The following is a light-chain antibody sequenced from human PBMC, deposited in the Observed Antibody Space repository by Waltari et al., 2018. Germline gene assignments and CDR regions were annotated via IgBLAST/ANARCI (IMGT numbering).Light chain of an antibody. CDR1: QSFLIH. CDR2: DAS. V-gene: IGKV3-11*01. CDR3: QQRTNWPIT. Sequence: EIVLTQSPATLSLSPGERATLSCRASQSFLIHLAWYQQKPGQAPRLLIYDASNRATGIPARFSGSGSGTDFTRTISSLEPEDFAVYYCQQRTNWPITFGQGTRLEIK. J-gene: IGKJ5*01.